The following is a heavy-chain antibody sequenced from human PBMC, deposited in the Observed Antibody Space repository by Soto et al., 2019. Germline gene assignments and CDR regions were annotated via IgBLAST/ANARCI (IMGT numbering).Heavy chain of an antibody. V-gene: IGHV4-34*01. CDR3: ARADRGYSCGYVDY. CDR1: GGSFSGYY. CDR2: INHSGST. J-gene: IGHJ4*02. Sequence: SETLYLNCAVYGGSFSGYYWSWIRQPPGKGLEWIGEINHSGSTNYNPSLKSRVTISVDTSKNQFSLKLSSVTAADTAVYYCARADRGYSCGYVDYWGQGTLVTVSS. D-gene: IGHD5-18*01.